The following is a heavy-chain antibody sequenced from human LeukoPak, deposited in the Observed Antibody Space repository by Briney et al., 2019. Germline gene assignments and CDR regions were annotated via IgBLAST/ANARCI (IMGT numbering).Heavy chain of an antibody. Sequence: SETLSLTCAVYGGSFSGYYWSWIRQPPGKGLEWIGEINHSGSTNYNPSLKSRVTISVDTSKNQFSLKLSSVTAADTAVYCCARRSLVAATRRPFDYWGQGTLVTVSS. J-gene: IGHJ4*02. CDR1: GGSFSGYY. D-gene: IGHD2-15*01. CDR2: INHSGST. CDR3: ARRSLVAATRRPFDY. V-gene: IGHV4-34*01.